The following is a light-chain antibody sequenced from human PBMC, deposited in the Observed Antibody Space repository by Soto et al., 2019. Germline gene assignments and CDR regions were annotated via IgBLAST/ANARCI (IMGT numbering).Light chain of an antibody. Sequence: QSALTQPASVSGSPGQSITISCTGTSSDVGGYNYVSWYQQHPGKAPHLMIYEVSNRPSGVSNRFSGSKSGNTASLTISGLQAEDEADYYCTSYTSSSTLYVFGTGTKLTVL. V-gene: IGLV2-14*01. J-gene: IGLJ1*01. CDR2: EVS. CDR1: SSDVGGYNY. CDR3: TSYTSSSTLYV.